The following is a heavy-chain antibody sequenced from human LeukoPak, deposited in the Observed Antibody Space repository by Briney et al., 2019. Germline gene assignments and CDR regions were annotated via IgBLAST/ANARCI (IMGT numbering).Heavy chain of an antibody. V-gene: IGHV3-74*01. CDR2: ISSDGGIT. Sequence: GGSLRLSCAASGFTFSSYWMHWVRQAPGKGLVWVSRISSDGGITSYADSVKGRFTISRDNAKNTLYLQMDSLRVEDTAVYYCVRDLTDSGSFDYGGQGTLVTVSS. CDR1: GFTFSSYW. CDR3: VRDLTDSGSFDY. J-gene: IGHJ4*02. D-gene: IGHD3-10*01.